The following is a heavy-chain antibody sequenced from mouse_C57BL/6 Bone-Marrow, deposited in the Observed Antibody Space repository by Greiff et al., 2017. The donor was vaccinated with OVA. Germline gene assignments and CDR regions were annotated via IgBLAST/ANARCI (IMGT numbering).Heavy chain of an antibody. D-gene: IGHD2-13*01. CDR3: ARERLQPFAY. CDR1: GYTFTSYW. J-gene: IGHJ3*01. Sequence: QVQLQQPGAELVMPGASVKLSCKASGYTFTSYWMHWVKQRPGQGLEWIGEIDPSDSYTNYNQKFKGKSTLTVDKSSSTAYMQLSSLTSEDSAVYYCARERLQPFAYWGQGTLVTVSA. V-gene: IGHV1-69*01. CDR2: IDPSDSYT.